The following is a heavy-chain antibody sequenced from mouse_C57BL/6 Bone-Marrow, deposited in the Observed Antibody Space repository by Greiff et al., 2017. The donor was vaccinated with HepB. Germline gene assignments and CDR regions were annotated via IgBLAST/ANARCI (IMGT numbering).Heavy chain of an antibody. CDR1: GFTFSDYY. J-gene: IGHJ2*01. CDR2: INYDGSST. CDR3: AIDRTGYFDY. V-gene: IGHV5-16*01. Sequence: VESEGGFVQPGSSMKLSCTASGFTFSDYYMAWVRQVPEKGLEWVANINYDGSSTYYMDSLKSRFIISRDNAKNILYLQMSSLKSEDTATYYCAIDRTGYFDYWCQGTTPTVSS.